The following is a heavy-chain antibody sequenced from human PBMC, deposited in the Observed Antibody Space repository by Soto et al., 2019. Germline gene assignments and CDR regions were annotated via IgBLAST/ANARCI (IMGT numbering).Heavy chain of an antibody. CDR1: GFTFSSNW. Sequence: EVQLEESGGGLVQPGGSLRLSCVASGFTFSSNWVHWVQAPGKGLVWVARINSEGSSTTYADSVKGRFTISRDNAKNTLFLQMNSLRAEDTAVYYCARSLPYYYYYYYMDVWGKGTTVTVSS. CDR3: ARSLPYYYYYYYMDV. CDR2: INSEGSST. V-gene: IGHV3-74*01. J-gene: IGHJ6*03.